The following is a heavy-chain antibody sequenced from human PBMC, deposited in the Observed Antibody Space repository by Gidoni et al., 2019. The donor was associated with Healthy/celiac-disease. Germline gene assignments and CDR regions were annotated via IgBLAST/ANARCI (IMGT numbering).Heavy chain of an antibody. J-gene: IGHJ4*02. D-gene: IGHD3-3*01. V-gene: IGHV4-39*01. CDR1: VGSISSSSYY. CDR2: ISYSGST. Sequence: QLQLQESGPGLVKPSETLSLTCTVSVGSISSSSYYWGWIRQPPGKGLEWIGSISYSGSTYYNPSLKSRVTISVDTSKNQFSLKLSSVTAADTAVYYCASTITIFYLGEDYWGQGTLVTVSS. CDR3: ASTITIFYLGEDY.